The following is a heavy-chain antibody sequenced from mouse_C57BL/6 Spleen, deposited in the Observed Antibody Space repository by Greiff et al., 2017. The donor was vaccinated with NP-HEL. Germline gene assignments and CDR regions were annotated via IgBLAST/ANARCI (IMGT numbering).Heavy chain of an antibody. Sequence: VQLQQSGPELVKPGASVKISCKASGYTFTDYYMNWVKQSHGKSLEWIGDINPNNGGTSYNQKFKGKATLTVDKSSSTAYMELRSLTSEDSAVYYCAREETKGNYGWFAYWGQGTLVTVSA. CDR1: GYTFTDYY. CDR3: AREETKGNYGWFAY. CDR2: INPNNGGT. D-gene: IGHD2-1*01. J-gene: IGHJ3*01. V-gene: IGHV1-26*01.